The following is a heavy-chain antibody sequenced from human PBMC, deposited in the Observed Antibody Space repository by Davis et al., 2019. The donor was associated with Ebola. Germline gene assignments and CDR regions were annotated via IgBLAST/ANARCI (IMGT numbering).Heavy chain of an antibody. D-gene: IGHD3-22*01. CDR3: APYYYDSSGYSPVAGY. CDR1: GGTFSSYA. CDR2: IIPIFGTA. J-gene: IGHJ4*02. Sequence: SVKVSCKASGGTFSSYAISWVRQAPGQGLEWMGGIIPIFGTANYAQKFQGRVTITADESTSTAYMELSSLRSEDTAVYYCAPYYYDSSGYSPVAGYWGQGTLVTVSS. V-gene: IGHV1-69*13.